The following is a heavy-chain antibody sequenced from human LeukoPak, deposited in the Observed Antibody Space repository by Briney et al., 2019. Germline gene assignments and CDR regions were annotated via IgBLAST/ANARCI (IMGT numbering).Heavy chain of an antibody. CDR1: GGSISSYY. CDR3: ARGEPNYDFWSGYNWSDP. CDR2: IYTSGST. D-gene: IGHD3-3*01. Sequence: SETLSLTCTVSGGSISSYYWSWIRQPAGKGLEWIGRIYTSGSTNYNPSLKSRVTISVDTSKNQFSLKLSSVTAADTAVYYCARGEPNYDFWSGYNWSDPWGQGTLVTVSS. J-gene: IGHJ5*02. V-gene: IGHV4-4*07.